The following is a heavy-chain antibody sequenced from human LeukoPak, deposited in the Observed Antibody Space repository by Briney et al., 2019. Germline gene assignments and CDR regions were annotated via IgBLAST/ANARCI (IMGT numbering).Heavy chain of an antibody. Sequence: GASVKVSCKASGGTFSSYAISWVRQAPGQGLEWMGRIIPIFGIANYAQKFQGRVTITADKSTSTAYMELSSLRSEDTAVYYCARVPSYSSNWSRVWFDPWGQGTLVTVSS. CDR3: ARVPSYSSNWSRVWFDP. D-gene: IGHD6-13*01. V-gene: IGHV1-69*04. CDR2: IIPIFGIA. J-gene: IGHJ5*02. CDR1: GGTFSSYA.